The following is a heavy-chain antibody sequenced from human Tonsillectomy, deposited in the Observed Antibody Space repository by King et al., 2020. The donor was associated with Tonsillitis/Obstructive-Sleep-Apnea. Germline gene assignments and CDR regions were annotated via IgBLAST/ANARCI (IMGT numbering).Heavy chain of an antibody. CDR2: MYYSGTT. D-gene: IGHD6-13*01. J-gene: IGHJ5*02. CDR1: GGSISSSSYY. V-gene: IGHV4-39*01. Sequence: QLQESGPGLVKPSETLSLTCTVSGGSISSSSYYWGWIRQPPGKGLEWIGSMYYSGTTYYNPSLKSRVTTSVDTSKNQFSLKLRSVTAADTAVYYCASERFGSAGRFDPWGQGTLVTVSS. CDR3: ASERFGSAGRFDP.